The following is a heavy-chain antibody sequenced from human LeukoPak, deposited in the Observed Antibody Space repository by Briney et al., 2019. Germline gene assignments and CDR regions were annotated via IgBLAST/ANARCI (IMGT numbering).Heavy chain of an antibody. CDR2: IYYSGST. CDR3: ARGRIAAAGFHFDY. CDR1: GGSISSGAYF. D-gene: IGHD6-13*01. Sequence: SQTLSLTCAVSGGSISSGAYFWSWIRQHPGKGLEWIGYIYYSGSTYYNLSLKSRVTISVDTSKNQFSLELSSVTAADTAVYYCARGRIAAAGFHFDYWGQGTLVTVSS. V-gene: IGHV4-31*11. J-gene: IGHJ4*02.